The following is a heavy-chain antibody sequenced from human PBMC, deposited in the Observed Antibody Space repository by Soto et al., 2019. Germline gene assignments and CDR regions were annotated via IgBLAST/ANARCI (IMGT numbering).Heavy chain of an antibody. CDR1: GLTFGNFA. D-gene: IGHD3-22*01. CDR2: ITVHGTST. J-gene: IGHJ4*02. Sequence: EVRLLESGGDWVQPGGSLRPSGAVSGLTFGNFAWPWVRQPPGRGRDWVSLITVHGTSTYYADSVKGRFTIYRDNSKNTLYLQMNSLRVEDTAVYYCAKRLDQSGYTPFDYWGQGTLATVSS. V-gene: IGHV3-23*01. CDR3: AKRLDQSGYTPFDY.